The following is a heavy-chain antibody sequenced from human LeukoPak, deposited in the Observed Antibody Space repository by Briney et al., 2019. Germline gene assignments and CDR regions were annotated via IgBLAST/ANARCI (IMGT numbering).Heavy chain of an antibody. CDR3: ARDLTISYYYYGMDV. J-gene: IGHJ6*02. D-gene: IGHD4/OR15-4a*01. CDR2: ISYDGSNK. CDR1: GFTFSSYA. V-gene: IGHV3-30-3*01. Sequence: PGGSLRLSCAASGFTFSSYAMHWVRQAPGKGLEWVAVISYDGSNKYYADSVKGRFTISRDNSKNTLYLQMNSLRAEDTAVYHCARDLTISYYYYGMDVWGQGTTVTVSS.